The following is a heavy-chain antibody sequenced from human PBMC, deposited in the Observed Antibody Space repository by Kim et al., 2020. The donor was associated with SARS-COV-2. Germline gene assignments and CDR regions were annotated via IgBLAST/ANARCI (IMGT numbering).Heavy chain of an antibody. J-gene: IGHJ6*02. CDR1: GGSVSSGSYY. Sequence: SETLSLTCTVSGGSVSSGSYYWSWIRQPPGKGLEWIGYIYYSGSTNYNPSLKSRVTISVDTSKNQFSLKLSSVTAADTAVYYCARDPISPITIFGVVTDYYGMDVWGQGTTVTVSS. CDR3: ARDPISPITIFGVVTDYYGMDV. V-gene: IGHV4-61*01. CDR2: IYYSGST. D-gene: IGHD3-3*01.